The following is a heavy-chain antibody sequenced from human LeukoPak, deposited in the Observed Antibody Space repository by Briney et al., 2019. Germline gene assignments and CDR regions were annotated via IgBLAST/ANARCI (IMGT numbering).Heavy chain of an antibody. CDR1: GYTLTELS. J-gene: IGHJ4*02. Sequence: ASVKVSCKVSGYTLTELSMHWVRQAPGKGLEWMGGFDPEDGETIYAQKFQGRVTMTEDTSTDTAYMELSSLRSGDTAVYYCATRLDSTSISGSQIDYWGQGTLVTVSS. CDR3: ATRLDSTSISGSQIDY. V-gene: IGHV1-24*01. CDR2: FDPEDGET. D-gene: IGHD1-26*01.